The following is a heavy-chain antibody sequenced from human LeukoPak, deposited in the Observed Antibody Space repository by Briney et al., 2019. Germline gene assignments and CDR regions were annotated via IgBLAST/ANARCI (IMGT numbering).Heavy chain of an antibody. D-gene: IGHD3-9*01. V-gene: IGHV1-18*01. CDR2: ISAYNGNT. CDR3: ARAHDILTGYYFFDY. CDR1: GYTFTSYG. Sequence: GASVKVSCKASGYTFTSYGISWVRQAPGQGLECMGWISAYNGNTNYAQKLQGRVTMTTDTSTSTAYMELRSLRSDDTAVYYCARAHDILTGYYFFDYWGQGTLVTVSS. J-gene: IGHJ4*02.